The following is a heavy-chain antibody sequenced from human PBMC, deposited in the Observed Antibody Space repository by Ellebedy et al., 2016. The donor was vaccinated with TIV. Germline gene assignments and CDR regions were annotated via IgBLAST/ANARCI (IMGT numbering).Heavy chain of an antibody. CDR1: GLTFSNYW. CDR2: INKDGSET. Sequence: GESLKISCAASGLTFSNYWMTWVRQAPGKGLEWVTNINKDGSETYYAGSMKGRFTVSRDNAKNSLYLQMSGLRAEDTAVYYCAKWGCAGGGCPPYFAVDVWGQGTTVTVSS. D-gene: IGHD2-15*01. J-gene: IGHJ6*02. V-gene: IGHV3-7*03. CDR3: AKWGCAGGGCPPYFAVDV.